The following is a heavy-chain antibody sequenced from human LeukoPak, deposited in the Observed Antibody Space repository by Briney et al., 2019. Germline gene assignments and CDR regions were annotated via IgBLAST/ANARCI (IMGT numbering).Heavy chain of an antibody. V-gene: IGHV3-23*01. J-gene: IGHJ4*02. D-gene: IGHD4-11*01. CDR3: ARDPWDTVISYYFDY. CDR1: GFTFSSYA. CDR2: ISGSGGST. Sequence: PGGSLRLSCAASGFTFSSYAMSWVRQAPGKGLEWVSAISGSGGSTYYADSVKGRFTISRDNSKNTLYLQMNSLRAEDTAVYYCARDPWDTVISYYFDYWGQGTLVTVSS.